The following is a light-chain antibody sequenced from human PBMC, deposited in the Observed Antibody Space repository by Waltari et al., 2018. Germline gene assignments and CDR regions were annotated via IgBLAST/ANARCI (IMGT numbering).Light chain of an antibody. J-gene: IGKJ2*01. CDR2: DAS. V-gene: IGKV1-5*01. Sequence: DIQMTQSPSTLSASVGDRVTLTCRASQSISSWLAWYKQRPGKAPKLLIYDASSLESGVPSRFSGSGSGTEFTLTISSLQPDDFATYYCQQYNSYTFGQGTKLEIK. CDR3: QQYNSYT. CDR1: QSISSW.